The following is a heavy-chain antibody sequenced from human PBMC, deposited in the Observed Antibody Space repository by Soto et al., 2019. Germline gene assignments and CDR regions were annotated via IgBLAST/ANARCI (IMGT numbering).Heavy chain of an antibody. Sequence: EVQLVESGGGLVQPGGSLTLSGSPSGFTFSTYTINWFRQPPGKGLKWVYYISSSSSTIYYADSVKGRFTISRDNAKNSLYLQMNSLRDEDTAVYYCARGIFGYFDYWGQGTLVTVSS. CDR3: ARGIFGYFDY. CDR2: ISSSSSTI. D-gene: IGHD3-3*01. CDR1: GFTFSTYT. J-gene: IGHJ4*02. V-gene: IGHV3-48*02.